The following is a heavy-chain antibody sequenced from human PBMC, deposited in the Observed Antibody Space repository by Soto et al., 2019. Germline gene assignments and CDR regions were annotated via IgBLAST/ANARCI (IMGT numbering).Heavy chain of an antibody. CDR1: GFTFSSYA. V-gene: IGHV3-23*01. J-gene: IGHJ3*02. CDR2: ISGSGGST. Sequence: GGSLRLSCAASGFTFSSYAMSWVRQAPGKGLEWVSAISGSGGSTYYADSVKGRFTISRDNSKNTLYLQMNSLRAEDTAVYYCAKDLGFAGYCSSTSCYVDAFDIWGQGTMVTVS. D-gene: IGHD2-2*01. CDR3: AKDLGFAGYCSSTSCYVDAFDI.